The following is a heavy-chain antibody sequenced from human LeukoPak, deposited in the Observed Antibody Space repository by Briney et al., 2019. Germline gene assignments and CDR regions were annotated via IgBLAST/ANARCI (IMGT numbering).Heavy chain of an antibody. CDR2: ISYDGSNK. CDR1: GFTFSSYA. J-gene: IGHJ4*02. CDR3: ARDPSITGTSGPGY. D-gene: IGHD1-7*01. V-gene: IGHV3-30-3*01. Sequence: QSGGSLRLSCAASGFTFSSYAMHWVRQAPGKGLEWVAVISYDGSNKYYADSVKGRFTISRDNSKNTLHLQMNSLRAEDTAVYYCARDPSITGTSGPGYWGQGTLVTVSS.